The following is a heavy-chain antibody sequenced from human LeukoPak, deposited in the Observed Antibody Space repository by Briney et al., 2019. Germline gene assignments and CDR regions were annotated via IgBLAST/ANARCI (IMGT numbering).Heavy chain of an antibody. V-gene: IGHV3-72*01. CDR3: VLYMWGRTNPSHWGFDP. Sequence: GGSLRLSCAASGFTFSDHYMDWVRQAPGKGLEWVGRTRNKANSYTTEYAASVKGRFTISRDDSKNSLYLQMNSLRAEDTAVYYCVLYMWGRTNPSHWGFDPWGQGTLVTVSS. D-gene: IGHD1-1*01. J-gene: IGHJ5*02. CDR1: GFTFSDHY. CDR2: TRNKANSYTT.